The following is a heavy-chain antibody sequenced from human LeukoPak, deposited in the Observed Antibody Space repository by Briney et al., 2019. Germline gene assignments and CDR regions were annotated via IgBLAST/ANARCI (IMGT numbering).Heavy chain of an antibody. Sequence: GESLKISCKGSGYSFTSYWIGWVRQMPGKGLEWMGIIYPGDSDTRYSPSFQGQVTISADKPISTAYLQWSSLKASDTAVYYCARYFGYCSSTSCYAYFDYWGQGTLVTVSS. CDR2: IYPGDSDT. J-gene: IGHJ4*02. CDR1: GYSFTSYW. D-gene: IGHD2-2*01. V-gene: IGHV5-51*04. CDR3: ARYFGYCSSTSCYAYFDY.